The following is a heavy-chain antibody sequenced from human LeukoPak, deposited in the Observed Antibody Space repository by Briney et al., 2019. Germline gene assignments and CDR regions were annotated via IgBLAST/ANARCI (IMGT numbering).Heavy chain of an antibody. CDR1: LYTFTTYS. D-gene: IGHD3-16*01. Sequence: ASVKVTSKASLYTFTTYSMHCVRHAPLQGREWMGMIKPSGSSTRHTQQFQGRNTLNSDKSTNTLYMELSDVTSDDRAVYYCARGWGEFFMDV. V-gene: IGHV1-46*01. CDR3: ARGWGEFFMDV. J-gene: IGHJ6*03. CDR2: IKPSGSST.